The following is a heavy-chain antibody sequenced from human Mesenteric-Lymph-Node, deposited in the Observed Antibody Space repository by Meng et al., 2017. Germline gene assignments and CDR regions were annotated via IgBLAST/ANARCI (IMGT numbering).Heavy chain of an antibody. J-gene: IGHJ6*02. CDR2: INTNTGNP. V-gene: IGHV7-4-1*02. Sequence: ASVKVSCKASGYAFGSLAVNWVRQAPGQGLEWMGWINTNTGNPTYAQGFTGRFVFSSDTSVSTAYLQISSLKAEDTAVYYCARGPPVMVYASYYYYGMDVWGQGTTVTVSS. CDR3: ARGPPVMVYASYYYYGMDV. D-gene: IGHD2-8*01. CDR1: GYAFGSLA.